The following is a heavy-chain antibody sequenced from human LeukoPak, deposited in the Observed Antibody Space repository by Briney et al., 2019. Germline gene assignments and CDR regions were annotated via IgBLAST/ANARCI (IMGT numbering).Heavy chain of an antibody. D-gene: IGHD1-26*01. CDR1: GYTFIGYY. CDR3: ARDSGGSLY. J-gene: IGHJ4*02. Sequence: GASVKVSCKASGYTFIGYYIHWVRQAPGQGLEWMGWINPNSGGTNYAQKFQGRVTMTRDTSISTVYMELSRLRSDDTAVYYCARDSGGSLYWGQGTLVTVSS. CDR2: INPNSGGT. V-gene: IGHV1-2*02.